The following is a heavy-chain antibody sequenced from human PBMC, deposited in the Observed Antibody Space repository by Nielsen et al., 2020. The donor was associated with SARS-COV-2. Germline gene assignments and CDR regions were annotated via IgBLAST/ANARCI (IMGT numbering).Heavy chain of an antibody. J-gene: IGHJ4*02. CDR1: GYTFTSYD. D-gene: IGHD6-13*01. CDR2: MNPNSGST. Sequence: ASVKVSCKASGYTFTSYDINWVRQATGQGLEWMGWMNPNSGSTGYAQKFQGRVTITADKSTSTAYMELSSLRSEDTAVYYCATDRGIAAAGTELDYWGQGTLVTVSS. CDR3: ATDRGIAAAGTELDY. V-gene: IGHV1-8*01.